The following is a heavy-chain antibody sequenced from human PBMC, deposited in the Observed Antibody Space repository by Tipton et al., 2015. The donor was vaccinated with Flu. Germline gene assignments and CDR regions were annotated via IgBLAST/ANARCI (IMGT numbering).Heavy chain of an antibody. CDR3: VRQLGIGSLDV. D-gene: IGHD7-27*01. J-gene: IGHJ3*01. Sequence: SLRLSCAASGFNFAERAMHWVRQAPGKGLEWGSGLITDSSSIDYADSVRGRFTISRDKAKNSLYLQMDILRAEDLALYYCVRQLGIGSLDVWGQGTMVLVSS. CDR1: GFNFAERA. CDR2: LITDSSSI. V-gene: IGHV3-9*03.